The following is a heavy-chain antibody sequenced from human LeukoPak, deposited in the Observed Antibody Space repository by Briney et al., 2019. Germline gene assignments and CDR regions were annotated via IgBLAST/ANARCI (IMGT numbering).Heavy chain of an antibody. D-gene: IGHD2-2*01. J-gene: IGHJ4*02. CDR2: IKQDGSEK. CDR3: ARDQGPPYCSSTSCSFAGFIDY. CDR1: GFTFSSYW. V-gene: IGHV3-7*01. Sequence: GGSLRLSCAASGFTFSSYWMSWVRQAPGKGLEWVANIKQDGSEKYYVDSVKGRFTISRDNAKNSLYLQMNSLRAEDTAVYYCARDQGPPYCSSTSCSFAGFIDYWGQRTLVTVSS.